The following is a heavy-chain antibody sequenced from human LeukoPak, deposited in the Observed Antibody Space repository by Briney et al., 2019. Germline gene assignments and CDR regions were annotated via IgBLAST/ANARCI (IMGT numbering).Heavy chain of an antibody. CDR3: ARDQDRYSYGTGAFFDY. D-gene: IGHD5-18*01. J-gene: IGHJ4*02. V-gene: IGHV3-23*01. CDR2: ISGSGSST. CDR1: GFTFSSYA. Sequence: GGSLRLSCAASGFTFSSYAMSWVRQAPGKGLEWVSAISGSGSSTYYADSVKGRFTISRDNSKNTLYLQMNSLRAEDTAVYYCARDQDRYSYGTGAFFDYWGQGTLVTVSS.